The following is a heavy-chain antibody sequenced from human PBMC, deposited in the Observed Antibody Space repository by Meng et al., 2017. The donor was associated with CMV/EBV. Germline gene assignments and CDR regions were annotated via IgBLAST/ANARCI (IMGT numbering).Heavy chain of an antibody. V-gene: IGHV1-46*01. CDR1: GCTFPSYY. J-gene: IGHJ5*02. D-gene: IGHD6-6*01. CDR2: IKPSGGST. Sequence: VEVVECGAEAKEPGASSKVSCKAFGCTFPSYYMHWVRQAPGQGLEWRGIIKPSGGSTSYAQKFQGRVTMTRDTSTSTVYMELSSLRSEDTAVYYCAREEGIAARSDWFDPWGQGTLVTVSS. CDR3: AREEGIAARSDWFDP.